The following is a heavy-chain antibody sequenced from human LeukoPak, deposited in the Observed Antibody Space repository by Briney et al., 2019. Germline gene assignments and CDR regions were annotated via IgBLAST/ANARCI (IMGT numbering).Heavy chain of an antibody. CDR1: GFTFSSYA. D-gene: IGHD3-10*01. J-gene: IGHJ4*02. V-gene: IGHV3-23*01. Sequence: GGSLRLSCAASGFTFSSYAMNWVRQAPGKGLEWVSTISNSGESTYYADSVKGRFTISRDNSKNTLFLQMNSLRAEDTAVYYCAKGAMVRGVLDYWGQGALVTVSS. CDR3: AKGAMVRGVLDY. CDR2: ISNSGEST.